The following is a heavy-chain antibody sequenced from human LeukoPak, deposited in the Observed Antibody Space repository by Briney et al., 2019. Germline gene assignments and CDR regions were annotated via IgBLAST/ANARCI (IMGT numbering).Heavy chain of an antibody. Sequence: PSETLPLTCAVYGGSFSGYYWSWIRQPPGKGLEWIGEIKHSGSTNYNLSLKSRVTISLDTSKNQFSLKVSSVTAADTAVYYCARGGDGYNYFDYWGQGTLVTVSS. D-gene: IGHD5-24*01. CDR2: IKHSGST. V-gene: IGHV4-34*01. J-gene: IGHJ4*02. CDR1: GGSFSGYY. CDR3: ARGGDGYNYFDY.